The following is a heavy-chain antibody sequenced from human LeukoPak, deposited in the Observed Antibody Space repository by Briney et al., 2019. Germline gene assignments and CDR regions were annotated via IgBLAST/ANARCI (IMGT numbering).Heavy chain of an antibody. D-gene: IGHD1-26*01. CDR2: INSDGSST. J-gene: IGHJ4*02. V-gene: IGHV3-74*01. CDR3: ARSMNSGSYPDY. Sequence: GGSLRFSCAASGFTFSSYWMHWVRQAPGKGLVWVSRINSDGSSTSYADSVKGRFTISRDNAKNTLYLQMNSLRAEDTAVYYCARSMNSGSYPDYWGQGTLVTVSS. CDR1: GFTFSSYW.